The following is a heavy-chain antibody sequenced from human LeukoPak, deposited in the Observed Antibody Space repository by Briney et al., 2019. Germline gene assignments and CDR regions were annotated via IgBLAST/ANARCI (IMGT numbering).Heavy chain of an antibody. J-gene: IGHJ6*03. V-gene: IGHV3-66*01. D-gene: IGHD6-13*01. Sequence: PGGSLRLSCAASGFTVSSNYMSWVRQAPGKGLEWVSVIYSGGSTYYADSVKGRFTISRDNSKNTLYLQMNSLRAEDTAVYYCAKGGIHRGYYYYYMDVWGKGTTVTISS. CDR1: GFTVSSNY. CDR2: IYSGGST. CDR3: AKGGIHRGYYYYYMDV.